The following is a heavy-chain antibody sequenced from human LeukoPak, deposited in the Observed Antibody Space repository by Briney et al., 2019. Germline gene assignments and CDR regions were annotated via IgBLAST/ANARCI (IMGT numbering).Heavy chain of an antibody. Sequence: GGSLRVSCTASGFTFSSYWMHWVRQAPGMGLVWVSYINNDGSDTSYADSVKGRFTISRDNAKNTLYLQMNSLRAEDTAVYYCARDRPHNWFDPWGQGTLVTVSS. CDR1: GFTFSSYW. D-gene: IGHD6-6*01. CDR3: ARDRPHNWFDP. V-gene: IGHV3-74*01. J-gene: IGHJ5*02. CDR2: INNDGSDT.